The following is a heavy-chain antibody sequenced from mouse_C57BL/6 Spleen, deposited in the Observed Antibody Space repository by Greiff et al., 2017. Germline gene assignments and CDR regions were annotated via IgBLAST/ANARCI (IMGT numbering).Heavy chain of an antibody. Sequence: QVQLKQSGAELVKPGASVKLSCKASGYTFTSYWMHWVKQRPGRGLEWIGRIDPNSGGTKYNEKFKSKATLTVDKPSSTAYMQLSSLTSEDSAVYYCARSEGYYDYDEWYFDVWGTGTTVTVSS. CDR2: IDPNSGGT. J-gene: IGHJ1*03. V-gene: IGHV1-72*01. CDR1: GYTFTSYW. CDR3: ARSEGYYDYDEWYFDV. D-gene: IGHD2-4*01.